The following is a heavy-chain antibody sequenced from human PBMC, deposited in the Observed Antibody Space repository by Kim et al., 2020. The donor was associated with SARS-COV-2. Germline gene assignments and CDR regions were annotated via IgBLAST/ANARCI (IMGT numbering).Heavy chain of an antibody. CDR3: ARVDSSTCKIDY. V-gene: IGHV6-1*01. J-gene: IGHJ4*02. Sequence: EYAVSVRSRISINPDTSKSPCSLQLNSVTPEDTAVYYCARVDSSTCKIDYWGQGTLVTVSS. D-gene: IGHD3-22*01.